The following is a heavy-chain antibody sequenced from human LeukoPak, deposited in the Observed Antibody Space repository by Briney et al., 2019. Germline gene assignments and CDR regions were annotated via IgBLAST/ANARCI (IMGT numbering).Heavy chain of an antibody. D-gene: IGHD2-21*02. J-gene: IGHJ4*02. CDR2: SSSSSSTT. V-gene: IGHV3-48*01. Sequence: GGSLRLSCAASGFTLTSYSMNWVRQAPGKGLEWVSYSSSSSSTTYYADSVKGRFTISRDNAKNSLYLQMNSLRAEDTAVYYCAKELVVVTAIFDYWGQGTLVTVSS. CDR1: GFTLTSYS. CDR3: AKELVVVTAIFDY.